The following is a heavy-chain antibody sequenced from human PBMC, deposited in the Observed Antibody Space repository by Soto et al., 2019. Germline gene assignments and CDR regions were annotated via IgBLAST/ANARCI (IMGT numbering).Heavy chain of an antibody. D-gene: IGHD5-12*01. J-gene: IGHJ4*02. Sequence: SETLSLTCTVSGGSISSYYWSWIRQPPGKGLEWIGYIYYSGSTNYNPSLKSRVTISVDTSKNQFSLKLSSVTAADTAVYYCARERVDIVATSFFDYWGQGTLVTVSS. CDR3: ARERVDIVATSFFDY. V-gene: IGHV4-59*01. CDR2: IYYSGST. CDR1: GGSISSYY.